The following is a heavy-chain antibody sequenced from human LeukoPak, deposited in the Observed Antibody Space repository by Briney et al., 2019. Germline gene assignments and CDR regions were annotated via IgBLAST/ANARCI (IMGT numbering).Heavy chain of an antibody. D-gene: IGHD3-3*01. Sequence: ASVTVSCKASGYTFTGYYMHWVRQAPGQGLEWMGWLNPNSGGINYAQMFQGRFSMTRETSISTAYMELSRLRSDDTAVYYCARVGGFDSDYYNYGMDVWGQGTTVTVSS. CDR3: ARVGGFDSDYYNYGMDV. V-gene: IGHV1-2*02. CDR2: LNPNSGGI. CDR1: GYTFTGYY. J-gene: IGHJ6*02.